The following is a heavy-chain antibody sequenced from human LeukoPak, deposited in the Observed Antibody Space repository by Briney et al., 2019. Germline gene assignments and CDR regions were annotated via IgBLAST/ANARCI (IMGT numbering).Heavy chain of an antibody. CDR2: IIPIFGTA. Sequence: ASVKVSCKASGGTFSSYAISWVRQAPGQGLEWMGGIIPIFGTANYAQKFQGRVTITADKSTSTAYMELSSLRAEDTAVYYCAGTQNRDHNLLWFGELLYWSWFDPWGQGTLVTVSS. D-gene: IGHD3-10*01. CDR3: AGTQNRDHNLLWFGELLYWSWFDP. V-gene: IGHV1-69*06. J-gene: IGHJ5*02. CDR1: GGTFSSYA.